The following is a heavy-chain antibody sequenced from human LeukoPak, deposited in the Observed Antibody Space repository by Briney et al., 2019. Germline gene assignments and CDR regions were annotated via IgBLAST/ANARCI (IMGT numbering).Heavy chain of an antibody. CDR3: ARAGYSSGWSPGPDY. J-gene: IGHJ4*02. Sequence: SQTLSLTCTVSNGSISSDTYFWSWVRQPAGKGLEWIGRMSSSGISTYSPSLKSRVTISIDTSKNQFSLKLSSVTAADTAVYYCARAGYSSGWSPGPDYWGQGILVTVSS. CDR1: NGSISSDTYF. V-gene: IGHV4-61*02. D-gene: IGHD6-19*01. CDR2: MSSSGIS.